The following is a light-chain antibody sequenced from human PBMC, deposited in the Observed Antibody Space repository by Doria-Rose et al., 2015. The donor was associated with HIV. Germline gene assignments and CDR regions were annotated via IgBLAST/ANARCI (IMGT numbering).Light chain of an antibody. CDR3: HQYGTSWT. J-gene: IGKJ1*01. CDR1: QSFSSTY. Sequence: DIVMTQSSGALSLSPGERATLSCRASQSFSSTYLAWYQQKPGQAPSLLIYDGSTRATGIPDRFSACGSGKDFTLTINRLEPEDFALYYCHQYGTSWTFGQGTKVEI. V-gene: IGKV3-20*01. CDR2: DGS.